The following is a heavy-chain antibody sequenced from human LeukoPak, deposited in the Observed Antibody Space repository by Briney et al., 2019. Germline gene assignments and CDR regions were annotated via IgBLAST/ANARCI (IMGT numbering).Heavy chain of an antibody. V-gene: IGHV3-23*01. J-gene: IGHJ4*02. CDR1: GFTFSGYA. D-gene: IGHD3-10*01. CDR3: AKGMVRGVIPDY. Sequence: PGGSLRLSCAPSGFTFSGYAMSWVRQAPGTGLEWVSAISGGGVSTYYADSIKGRFTISRDDSKNTLYLQMNSLRAEDTAVYYCAKGMVRGVIPDYWGQGTLVTVSS. CDR2: ISGGGVST.